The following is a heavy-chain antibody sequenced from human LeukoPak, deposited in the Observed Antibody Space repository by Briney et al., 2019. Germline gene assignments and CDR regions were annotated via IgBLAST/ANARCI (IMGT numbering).Heavy chain of an antibody. CDR3: ARDMEGATLNDAFDI. V-gene: IGHV3-21*01. D-gene: IGHD1-26*01. Sequence: PGGSLRLSCAASGFTFSSYSMNWVRQAPGKGLEWVSSISSSSSSIYYADSVKGRFTISRDNAKNSLYLQMNSLRAEDTAVYYCARDMEGATLNDAFDIWGQGTMVTVSS. CDR1: GFTFSSYS. J-gene: IGHJ3*02. CDR2: ISSSSSSI.